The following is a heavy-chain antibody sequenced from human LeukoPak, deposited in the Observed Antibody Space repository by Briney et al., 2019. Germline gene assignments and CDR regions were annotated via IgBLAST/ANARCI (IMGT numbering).Heavy chain of an antibody. J-gene: IGHJ4*02. CDR3: ARQYCSGGSCYPNYFDY. CDR1: GYSFTSYW. D-gene: IGHD2-15*01. CDR2: IYPGDSDT. V-gene: IGHV5-51*01. Sequence: GEPLKISCKGSGYSFTSYWIGWVRQMPGKGLEWMGIIYPGDSDTRYSPSFQGQVTISADKSISTAYLQWSSLKASDTAMYYCARQYCSGGSCYPNYFDYWGQGTLVTVSS.